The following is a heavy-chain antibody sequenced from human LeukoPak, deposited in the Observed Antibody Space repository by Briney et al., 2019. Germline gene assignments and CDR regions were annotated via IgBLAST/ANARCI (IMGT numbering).Heavy chain of an antibody. J-gene: IGHJ5*02. CDR1: GLTFSNFA. D-gene: IGHD3-3*01. V-gene: IGHV3-23*01. CDR2: ISGSADNT. Sequence: PGGSLRLSCAASGLTFSNFAMSWVRQAPGKGLEWVSGISGSADNTYYADSVKGRFTISRDNAKNSLYLQMNSLRAEDTAVYYCARGSAGEYDFWSDLIGWFDPWGQGTLVTVSS. CDR3: ARGSAGEYDFWSDLIGWFDP.